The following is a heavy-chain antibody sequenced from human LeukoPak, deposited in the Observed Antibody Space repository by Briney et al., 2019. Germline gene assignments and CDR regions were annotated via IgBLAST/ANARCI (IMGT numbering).Heavy chain of an antibody. D-gene: IGHD6-13*01. CDR3: AKEGMYSSSWSPRGHYYYGMDV. Sequence: GRSLRLSCAASGFTFSSYGMHWVRQAPGKGLEWVAVISYDGSNKYYADSVKGRFTISRDNSKNTLCLQMNSLRAEDTAVYYCAKEGMYSSSWSPRGHYYYGMDVWGQGTTVTVSS. V-gene: IGHV3-30*18. J-gene: IGHJ6*02. CDR2: ISYDGSNK. CDR1: GFTFSSYG.